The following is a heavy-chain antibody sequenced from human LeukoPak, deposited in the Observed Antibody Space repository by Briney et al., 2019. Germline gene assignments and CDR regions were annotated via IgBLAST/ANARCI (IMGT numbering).Heavy chain of an antibody. CDR1: GGSITDYY. Sequence: SETLSLTCDFSGGSITDYYWTWIRQPPGKGLEWIGYFFYSGTTTSTNYNPSLRSRVTISLDVSRNQFSLQLTSVTAADTAVYYCATGRYSYADEYWGHETLVTVSS. CDR3: ATGRYSYADEY. D-gene: IGHD5-18*01. V-gene: IGHV4-59*01. J-gene: IGHJ4*01. CDR2: FFYSGTTTST.